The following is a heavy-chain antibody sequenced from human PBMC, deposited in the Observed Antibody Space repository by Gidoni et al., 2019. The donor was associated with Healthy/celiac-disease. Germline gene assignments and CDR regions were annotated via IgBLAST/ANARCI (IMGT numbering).Heavy chain of an antibody. CDR3: ARGPYSGYGGATYYFDY. CDR2: TRNKANSYTT. Sequence: EVQLVESGGGLVQPGGSLRLSCAASGFTFSDHYMDWVRQAPGKGLAWVGRTRNKANSYTTEYAASVKGRFTTSRDDSKNSLYLQMNSLKTEDTAVYYCARGPYSGYGGATYYFDYWGQGTLVTVSS. V-gene: IGHV3-72*01. D-gene: IGHD5-12*01. CDR1: GFTFSDHY. J-gene: IGHJ4*02.